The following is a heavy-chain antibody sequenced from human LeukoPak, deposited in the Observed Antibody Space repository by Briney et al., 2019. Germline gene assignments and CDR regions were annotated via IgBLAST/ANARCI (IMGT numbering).Heavy chain of an antibody. CDR1: GGSISSGGYS. J-gene: IGHJ4*02. D-gene: IGHD3-10*01. V-gene: IGHV4-30-2*01. Sequence: SQTLSLTCAVSGGSISSGGYSWSWIRQPPGKGLEWMGYIYHSGSTYYNPSLKSRVTISVDRSKNQFSLKLSSVTAADTAVYYCARGDYGSGSYHLDYWGQGTLVTVSS. CDR2: IYHSGST. CDR3: ARGDYGSGSYHLDY.